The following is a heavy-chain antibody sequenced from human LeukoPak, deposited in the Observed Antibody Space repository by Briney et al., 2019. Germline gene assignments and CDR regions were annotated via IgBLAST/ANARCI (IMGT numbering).Heavy chain of an antibody. J-gene: IGHJ3*02. CDR2: IYYSGST. V-gene: IGHV4-61*01. CDR1: GGSVSSGSYY. CDR3: ARAFADTFDI. Sequence: SETLSLTCTVSGGSVSSGSYYWSWIRQPPGKGLEWIGNIYYSGSTIYNRSLKSRVAISVDTSKNQFALRLTSVSAADTAVYYCARAFADTFDIWGQGTMVTVSS.